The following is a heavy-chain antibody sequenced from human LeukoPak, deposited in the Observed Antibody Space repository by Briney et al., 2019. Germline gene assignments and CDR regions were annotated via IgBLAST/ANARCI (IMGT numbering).Heavy chain of an antibody. Sequence: GGSLRLSCAASGFTFSSYAMSWVRQAPGKGLEWVSAISGSGGSTYYADSVKGRFTISRDNSKNTLYLQMNSLRAEDTAVYYCAKHPVLVVATMAIYFDYWGQGTLVTVSS. V-gene: IGHV3-23*01. D-gene: IGHD5-12*01. J-gene: IGHJ4*02. CDR2: ISGSGGST. CDR3: AKHPVLVVATMAIYFDY. CDR1: GFTFSSYA.